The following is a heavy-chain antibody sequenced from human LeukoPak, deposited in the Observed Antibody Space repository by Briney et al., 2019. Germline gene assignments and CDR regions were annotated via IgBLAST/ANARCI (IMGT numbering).Heavy chain of an antibody. CDR3: ATGVIVDIVATTNGCDDY. J-gene: IGHJ4*02. V-gene: IGHV1-24*01. CDR2: FDPEDGET. CDR1: GYTLTELS. Sequence: ASVKVSCKVSGYTLTELSMHWVRQAPGKGLEWMGGFDPEDGETIYAQKFQGRVTMTEDTSTDTAYMELSSLRSEDTAVYYCATGVIVDIVATTNGCDDYLGQGTLVTVSS. D-gene: IGHD5-12*01.